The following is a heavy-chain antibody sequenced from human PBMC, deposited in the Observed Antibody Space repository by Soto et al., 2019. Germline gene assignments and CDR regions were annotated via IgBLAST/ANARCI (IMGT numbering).Heavy chain of an antibody. CDR1: GYTFITYG. J-gene: IGHJ4*02. CDR3: ARGPTDYYDNSANYFLDY. CDR2: SSTYNGNT. D-gene: IGHD3-22*01. V-gene: IGHV1-18*01. Sequence: QVQLVQSGAEVKKPGASVKVSCKASGYTFITYGVSWVRQAPGQGLDWLGWSSTYNGNTRYAERLTGSVTMTTDTTTNTAYMELRNLRSDDTAVYYCARGPTDYYDNSANYFLDYWGQGTLVTVSS.